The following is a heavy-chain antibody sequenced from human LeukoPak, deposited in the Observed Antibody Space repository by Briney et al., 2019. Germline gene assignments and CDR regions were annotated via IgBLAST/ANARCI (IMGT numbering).Heavy chain of an antibody. V-gene: IGHV3-74*01. CDR1: GFTFSSHW. J-gene: IGHJ4*02. CDR2: ISENRYTT. Sequence: GGSQRLSCAASGFTFSSHWMHWVRQAPGKGLVWVSRISENRYTTNYADSVKGRFTISRDNAKNTVYLQMNSLRVEDTAVYYCARDIVIGSGSCLDWGQGTLVTVSS. CDR3: ARDIVIGSGSCLD. D-gene: IGHD3-10*01.